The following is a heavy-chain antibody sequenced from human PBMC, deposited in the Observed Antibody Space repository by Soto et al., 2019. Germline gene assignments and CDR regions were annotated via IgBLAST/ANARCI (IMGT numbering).Heavy chain of an antibody. CDR1: GGIFSTYA. Sequence: QVQLVQSGAEVKKPGSSVKVSCKASGGIFSTYAISWLRQAPGQGLEWMGGIIPLFGTPNYAQRFQGRVTITADESTSTAYMALSRLRSEDTAVYYCARDGDDYGSGNYYNRIDFWGQGTLVTVSS. J-gene: IGHJ4*02. D-gene: IGHD3-10*01. V-gene: IGHV1-69*01. CDR2: IIPLFGTP. CDR3: ARDGDDYGSGNYYNRIDF.